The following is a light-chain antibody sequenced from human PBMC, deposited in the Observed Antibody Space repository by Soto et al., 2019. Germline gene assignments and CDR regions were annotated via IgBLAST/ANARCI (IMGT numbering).Light chain of an antibody. CDR1: EGIRND. Sequence: AIQMTQSPSSLSASVGDRVTITCRASEGIRNDLGWYQQKPGKAPKLLIYAASSLQSGVPSRFSGSGSGRDFTLTISSLQPEDFATYYCLQDYNYPWTFGQGTKVEIK. V-gene: IGKV1-6*01. CDR3: LQDYNYPWT. CDR2: AAS. J-gene: IGKJ1*01.